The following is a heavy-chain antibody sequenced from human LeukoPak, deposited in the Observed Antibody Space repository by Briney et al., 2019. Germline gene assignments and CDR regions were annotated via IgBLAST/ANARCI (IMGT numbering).Heavy chain of an antibody. CDR3: ARRRFGDSALDY. CDR2: IYFSGST. CDR1: GGSITSSSYY. Sequence: SETLSLTCTVSGGSITSSSYYWGWIRQPPGKGLEWTGIIYFSGSTYCNPSLKSRVTISVDTSKNQFSLKLSSVTAADTAVYYCARRRFGDSALDYWGQGTMVSVSS. V-gene: IGHV4-39*01. J-gene: IGHJ4*02. D-gene: IGHD3-16*01.